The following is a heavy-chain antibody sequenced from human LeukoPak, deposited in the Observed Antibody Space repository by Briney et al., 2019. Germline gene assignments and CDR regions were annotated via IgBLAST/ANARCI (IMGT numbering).Heavy chain of an antibody. CDR3: ARHGEYYFDY. CDR1: GGSFSGYY. V-gene: IGHV4-34*01. D-gene: IGHD3-10*01. CDR2: IRRRGNT. Sequence: SETLSLTCAVYGGSFSGYYWSWIHQPPGKGLEWIGQIRRRGNTNYNPSLKSRVTISVDTSKNQLSLKLSTVTAADTALYYCARHGEYYFDYWGQGTLVTVSS. J-gene: IGHJ4*02.